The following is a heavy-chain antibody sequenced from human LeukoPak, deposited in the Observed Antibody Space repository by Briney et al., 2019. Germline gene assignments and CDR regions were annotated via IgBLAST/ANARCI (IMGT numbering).Heavy chain of an antibody. CDR3: ARGLRYDILTGYGSQNPYYFDY. Sequence: GGSLRLSCAASGFNVSSNYMSWVRQAPGKGLEWVSVIYSGGSTYYADSVKGRFTISRDNSKNTLYLQMNSLRAEDTAVYYCARGLRYDILTGYGSQNPYYFDYWGQGTLVTVSS. CDR2: IYSGGST. V-gene: IGHV3-53*01. CDR1: GFNVSSNY. J-gene: IGHJ4*02. D-gene: IGHD3-9*01.